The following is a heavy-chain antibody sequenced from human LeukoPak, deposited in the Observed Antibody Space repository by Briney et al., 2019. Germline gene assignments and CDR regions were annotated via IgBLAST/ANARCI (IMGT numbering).Heavy chain of an antibody. V-gene: IGHV3-53*01. CDR2: LNSGGST. CDR1: GFTVSSNY. CDR3: ARDRWGIFDC. D-gene: IGHD7-27*01. J-gene: IGHJ4*02. Sequence: PGGSLRLSCAASGFTVSSNYMRWVRRAPGRGGEWVSVLNSGGSTYYAASVQGPLTISRDNSKNTLYPQMTSLRAEDTVVYYCARDRWGIFDCWGQGTLVTVSS.